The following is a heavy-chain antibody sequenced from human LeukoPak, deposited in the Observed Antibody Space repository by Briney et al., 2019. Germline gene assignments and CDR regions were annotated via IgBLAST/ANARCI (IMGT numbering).Heavy chain of an antibody. J-gene: IGHJ5*02. Sequence: LETLSLTCTVSGGSISSYYWSWIRQPPGKGLEWIGYIYYSGSTNYNPSLKSRVTISVDTSKNQFSLKLSSVTAADTAVYYCARTPQYWFDPWGQGTLVTVSS. CDR3: ARTPQYWFDP. CDR1: GGSISSYY. CDR2: IYYSGST. V-gene: IGHV4-59*01.